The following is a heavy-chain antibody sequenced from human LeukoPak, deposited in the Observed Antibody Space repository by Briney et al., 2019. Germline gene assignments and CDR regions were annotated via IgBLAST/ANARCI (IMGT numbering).Heavy chain of an antibody. J-gene: IGHJ5*02. D-gene: IGHD3-10*01. CDR1: GFTFSSYW. Sequence: GGSLRLSCAASGFTFSSYWMHWVRQTPGKGLMWVSRIESDGSTIYADSVKDRFTISRDNGKNTVYLQMNSLRVDDTAMYYCARAVTYFDGSVTYDWFDPWGQGTLVTVSS. V-gene: IGHV3-74*01. CDR3: ARAVTYFDGSVTYDWFDP. CDR2: IESDGST.